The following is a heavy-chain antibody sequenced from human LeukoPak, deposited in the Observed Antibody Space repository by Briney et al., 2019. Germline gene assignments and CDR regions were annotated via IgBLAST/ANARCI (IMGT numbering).Heavy chain of an antibody. V-gene: IGHV3-11*06. J-gene: IGHJ3*02. CDR1: GFTFSDYY. D-gene: IGHD6-13*01. CDR3: ARLSHIAAAGTGAFDI. CDR2: ISSSSSYI. Sequence: PGGSLRLSCAASGFTFSDYYMSWIRQAPGKGLEWVSSISSSSSYIYYADSVKGRFTISRDNAKNSLYLQMNSLRAEDTAVYYCARLSHIAAAGTGAFDIWGQGTMVTVSS.